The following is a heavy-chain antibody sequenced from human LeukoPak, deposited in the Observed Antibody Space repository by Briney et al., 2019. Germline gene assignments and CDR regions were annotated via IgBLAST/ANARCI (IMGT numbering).Heavy chain of an antibody. V-gene: IGHV4-59*01. D-gene: IGHD3-16*02. CDR1: GGSNSSYY. Sequence: SETLSLTCTVSGGSNSSYYWSWIRQPPGKGLEWIGYIYYSGSTNYNPSLKSRVTISVDTSKNQFSLKLSSVTAADTAVYYCARESYYDYVWGSYRLFDYWGQGTLVTVSS. J-gene: IGHJ4*02. CDR3: ARESYYDYVWGSYRLFDY. CDR2: IYYSGST.